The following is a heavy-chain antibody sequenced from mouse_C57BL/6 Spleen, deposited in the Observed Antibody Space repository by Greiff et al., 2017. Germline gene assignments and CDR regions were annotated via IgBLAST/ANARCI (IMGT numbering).Heavy chain of an antibody. Sequence: QVQLQQPGPELVKPGASVKISCKASGYAFSSSWMHWVKQRPGKGLEWIGRIYPGDGNTNYNGKFKGKATLTADTSSSTAYMQRSSLTAEDSAVYFCARANYYGSNYDFDYWGQGTTLTVSS. V-gene: IGHV1-82*01. CDR3: ARANYYGSNYDFDY. J-gene: IGHJ2*01. CDR1: GYAFSSSW. D-gene: IGHD1-1*01. CDR2: IYPGDGNT.